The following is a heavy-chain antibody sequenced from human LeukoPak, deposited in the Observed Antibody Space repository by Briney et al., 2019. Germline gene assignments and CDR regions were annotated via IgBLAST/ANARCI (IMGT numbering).Heavy chain of an antibody. J-gene: IGHJ4*02. CDR2: IISRGDTT. D-gene: IGHD2-8*02. CDR1: GFTFNSYS. V-gene: IGHV3-48*04. CDR3: ARGRGYCTGVSCDI. Sequence: GGSPRLSCAASGFTFNSYSMNWVRQAPGKGLEWVSNIISRGDTTHYADSVKGRFTISRDNAKNSLFLQLNSLRAEDTAVYYCARGRGYCTGVSCDIWGQGTLVTVSS.